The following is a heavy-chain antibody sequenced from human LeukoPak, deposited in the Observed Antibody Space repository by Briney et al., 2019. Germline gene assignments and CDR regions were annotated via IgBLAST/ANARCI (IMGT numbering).Heavy chain of an antibody. J-gene: IGHJ4*02. CDR1: GFTLSSYE. V-gene: IGHV3-23*01. CDR2: IEYSGGSA. D-gene: IGHD2-15*01. CDR3: ARGRGWSSGGGRYSDY. Sequence: TGGSLRLSCIVSGFTLSSYEMSWIRQAPGKGLEWAASIEYSGGSAYYADSVKGRFSISREDSKNTLYLQMNSLRAEDTALYYCARGRGWSSGGGRYSDYWGQGTLVAVSS.